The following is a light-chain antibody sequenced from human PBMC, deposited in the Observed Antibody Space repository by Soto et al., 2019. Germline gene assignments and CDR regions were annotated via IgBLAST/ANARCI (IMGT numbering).Light chain of an antibody. J-gene: IGLJ1*01. CDR3: TSDANNSTLV. V-gene: IGLV2-14*01. CDR2: EVT. Sequence: QSVLTQPASVSGSPGQSITISCTGTSSDVGGYNYVSWYQQHPGKAPKLMIYEVTNRPSGVSIRFSGSKSGNTASLTISGLRAEDEADYCCTSDANNSTLVFGPGTKLTVL. CDR1: SSDVGGYNY.